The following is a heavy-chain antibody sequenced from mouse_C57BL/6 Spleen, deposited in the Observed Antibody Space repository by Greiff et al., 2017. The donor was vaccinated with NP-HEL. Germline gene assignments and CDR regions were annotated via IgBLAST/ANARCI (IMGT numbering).Heavy chain of an antibody. CDR3: AREGEDSGPWFAY. CDR1: GFTFSSYA. Sequence: EVKLMESGGGLVKPGGSLKLSCAASGFTFSSYAMSWVRQTPEKRLEWVATISDGGSYTYYPDNVKGRFTISRDNAKNNLYLQMSHLKSEDTAMYYCAREGEDSGPWFAYWGQGTLVTVSA. V-gene: IGHV5-4*01. CDR2: ISDGGSYT. D-gene: IGHD6-1*01. J-gene: IGHJ3*01.